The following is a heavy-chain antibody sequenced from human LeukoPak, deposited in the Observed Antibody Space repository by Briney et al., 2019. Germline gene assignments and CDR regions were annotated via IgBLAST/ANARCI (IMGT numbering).Heavy chain of an antibody. D-gene: IGHD5-24*01. CDR3: ARESSQDNPAFDI. V-gene: IGHV3-30*02. J-gene: IGHJ3*02. Sequence: GGSLRLSCAASGFTFSSFGMNWVRQAPGKGLEWVTFIRYDGIAIQYADSVKGRFTISRDNSKNALYLQMISLRPEDTAVYFCARESSQDNPAFDIWGQGTMVTVSS. CDR1: GFTFSSFG. CDR2: IRYDGIAI.